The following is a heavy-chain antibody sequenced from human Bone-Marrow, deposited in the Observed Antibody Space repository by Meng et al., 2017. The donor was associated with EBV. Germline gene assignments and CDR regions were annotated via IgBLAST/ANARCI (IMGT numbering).Heavy chain of an antibody. V-gene: IGHV4-61*01. Sequence: VQLPESGPGMVKPSETLSLTCTVSGGSVSSGSYYWSWIRQPPGKGLEWIGYIYYSGSTNYNPSLKSRVTISVDTSKNQFSLKLSSVTAADTAVYYCARDNVDTAMVPHWGQGTLVTVSS. D-gene: IGHD5-18*01. J-gene: IGHJ4*02. CDR1: GGSVSSGSYY. CDR3: ARDNVDTAMVPH. CDR2: IYYSGST.